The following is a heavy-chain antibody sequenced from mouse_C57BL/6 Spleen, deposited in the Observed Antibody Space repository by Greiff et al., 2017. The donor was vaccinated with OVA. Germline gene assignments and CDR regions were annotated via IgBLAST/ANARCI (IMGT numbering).Heavy chain of an antibody. V-gene: IGHV1-82*01. Sequence: QVQLQQSGPELVKPGASVKISCKASGYAFSSSWMNWVKQRPGKGLEWIGRTYPGDGDTNYNGKFKGKATLTVDKSSSTAYMQLSSLTSEDSAVYFCGRELRLPFDYWGQGTTLTVSS. J-gene: IGHJ2*01. CDR3: GRELRLPFDY. CDR2: TYPGDGDT. D-gene: IGHD3-2*02. CDR1: GYAFSSSW.